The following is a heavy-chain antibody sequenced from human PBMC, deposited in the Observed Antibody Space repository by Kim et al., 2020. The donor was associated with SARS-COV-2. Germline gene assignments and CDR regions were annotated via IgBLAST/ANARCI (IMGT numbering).Heavy chain of an antibody. V-gene: IGHV1-18*01. CDR1: GYTFTSYG. Sequence: ASVKVSCKASGYTFTSYGISWVRQAPGQGLEWMGWISAYNGNTNYAQKLQGRVTMTTDTSTSTAYMELRSLRSDDTAVYYCARDLGDYYDSSGYDWFDPWGQGTLVTVSS. CDR2: ISAYNGNT. D-gene: IGHD3-22*01. CDR3: ARDLGDYYDSSGYDWFDP. J-gene: IGHJ5*02.